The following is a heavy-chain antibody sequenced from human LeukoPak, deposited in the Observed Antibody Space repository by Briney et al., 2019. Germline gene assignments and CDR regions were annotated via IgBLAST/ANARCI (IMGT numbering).Heavy chain of an antibody. CDR2: INAGNGNR. V-gene: IGHV1-3*01. CDR1: GYIFTNYA. D-gene: IGHD6-13*01. CDR3: ARDETGIASLDP. J-gene: IGHJ5*02. Sequence: ASVKVSCKASGYIFTNYAIHWVRQAPGQRLEWMGWINAGNGNRKYSQKFQGRVTITRDTSASTAYMELCSLRSEDTAVYYCARDETGIASLDPWGQGTLVTVSS.